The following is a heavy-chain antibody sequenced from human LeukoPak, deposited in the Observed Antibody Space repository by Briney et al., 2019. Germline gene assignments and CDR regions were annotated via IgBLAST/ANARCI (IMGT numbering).Heavy chain of an antibody. J-gene: IGHJ5*02. CDR2: IIPIFGTA. CDR3: ARLGGRCSSTSCYHPAFDP. CDR1: GGTFSSYA. D-gene: IGHD2-2*01. Sequence: ASVKVSCKASGGTFSSYAISWVRQAPGQGLEWMGGIIPIFGTANYAQKFQGRVTITADESTSTAYMELSSVRSEDTAVYYCARLGGRCSSTSCYHPAFDPWGQGTLVTVSS. V-gene: IGHV1-69*13.